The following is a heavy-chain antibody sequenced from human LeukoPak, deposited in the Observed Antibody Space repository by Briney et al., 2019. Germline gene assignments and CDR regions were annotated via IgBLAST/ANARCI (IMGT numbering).Heavy chain of an antibody. CDR3: ARDRDIVVVPATYWWFDP. CDR2: IIPILGIA. CDR1: GGTFSSYA. Sequence: GASVKVSFKASGGTFSSYAISWVRQAPGQGLEWMGRIIPILGIANYAQKFQGRVTITADKSTSTAYMELSSLRSEDTAVYYCARDRDIVVVPATYWWFDPWGQGTQVTVSS. V-gene: IGHV1-69*04. D-gene: IGHD2-2*01. J-gene: IGHJ5*02.